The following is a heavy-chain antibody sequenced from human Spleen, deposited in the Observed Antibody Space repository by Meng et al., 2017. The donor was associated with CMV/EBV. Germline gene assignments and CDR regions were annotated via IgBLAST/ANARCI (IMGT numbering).Heavy chain of an antibody. CDR3: AREDQGSGWYGY. Sequence: VQRVESGGGVVQPGRSLRLSCAASGFTFSSYAMHWVRQAPGKGLEWVAVISYDGSNKYYADSVKGRFTISRDNSKNTLYLQMNSLRAEDTAVYYCAREDQGSGWYGYWGQGTLVTVSS. D-gene: IGHD6-19*01. J-gene: IGHJ4*02. V-gene: IGHV3-30-3*01. CDR2: ISYDGSNK. CDR1: GFTFSSYA.